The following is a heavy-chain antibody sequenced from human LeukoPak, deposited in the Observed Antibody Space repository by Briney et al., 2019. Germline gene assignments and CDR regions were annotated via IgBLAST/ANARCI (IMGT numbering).Heavy chain of an antibody. J-gene: IGHJ4*02. V-gene: IGHV3-48*04. CDR3: ARAGAPYSSGWYSDY. CDR1: GFTFSSYS. CDR2: ISSSSSTI. Sequence: PGGSLRLSCAASGFTFSSYSMNWVRQAPGKGLEWVSYISSSSSTIYYADSVKGRFTISRDNAKNSLYLQMNSLRAEDTAVYYCARAGAPYSSGWYSDYWGQGTLVTVSS. D-gene: IGHD6-19*01.